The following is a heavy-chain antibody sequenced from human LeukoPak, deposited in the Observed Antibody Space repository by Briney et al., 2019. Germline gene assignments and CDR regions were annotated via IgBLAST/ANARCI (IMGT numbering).Heavy chain of an antibody. CDR3: ARDYSSSSIPYYYYYYGMDV. CDR2: ISYDGSNK. CDR1: GFTFSSYA. D-gene: IGHD6-6*01. V-gene: IGHV3-30-3*01. J-gene: IGHJ6*02. Sequence: GGSLRLSCVASGFTFSSYAVDWVGRAPGKGLEWVAVISYDGSNKYYADSVKGRFTISRDNSNNTLYLQMNSLRAEDTAVYYCARDYSSSSIPYYYYYYGMDVWGQGTTVTVSS.